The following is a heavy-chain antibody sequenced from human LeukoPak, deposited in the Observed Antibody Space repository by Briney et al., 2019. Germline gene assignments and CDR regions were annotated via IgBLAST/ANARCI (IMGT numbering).Heavy chain of an antibody. Sequence: ASVKVSCKASGYTFTANYLHWVRQAPGQGLEWMGWINPNSGGTNYAQKFQGRVTMTRDTSISTAYMELTRLRSDDTAVYYCTRDDYGDLDYWGQGTLVTVSS. CDR2: INPNSGGT. CDR3: TRDDYGDLDY. CDR1: GYTFTANY. D-gene: IGHD4-17*01. V-gene: IGHV1-2*02. J-gene: IGHJ4*02.